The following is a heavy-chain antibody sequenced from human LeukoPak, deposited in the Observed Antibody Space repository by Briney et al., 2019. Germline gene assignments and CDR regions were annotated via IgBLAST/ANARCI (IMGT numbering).Heavy chain of an antibody. CDR1: GYTFTSYD. V-gene: IGHV1-3*01. Sequence: ASVKVSCKASGYTFTSYDINWVRQAPGQRLEWMGWINAGNGNTKYSQKFQGRVTITRDTSASTAYMELSSLRSEDTAVYYCASRGVVPAADAFDIWGQGTMVTVSS. J-gene: IGHJ3*02. CDR3: ASRGVVPAADAFDI. D-gene: IGHD2-2*01. CDR2: INAGNGNT.